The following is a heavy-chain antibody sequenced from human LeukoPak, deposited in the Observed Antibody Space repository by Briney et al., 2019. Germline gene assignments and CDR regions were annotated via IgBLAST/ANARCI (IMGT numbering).Heavy chain of an antibody. V-gene: IGHV3-48*03. CDR2: ISSSGGTR. Sequence: PGGSLRLSCAASGFAFSVYYMYWVRQAPGKGLEWVSYISSSGGTRYYADSVKGRFTISRDNAKNSLYLQMNSLRAEDTAVYYCATLTVASSFDYWGQGTLVTVSS. J-gene: IGHJ4*02. D-gene: IGHD6-19*01. CDR1: GFAFSVYY. CDR3: ATLTVASSFDY.